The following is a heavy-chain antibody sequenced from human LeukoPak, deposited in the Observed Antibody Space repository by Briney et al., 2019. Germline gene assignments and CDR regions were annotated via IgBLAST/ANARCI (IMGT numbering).Heavy chain of an antibody. Sequence: GSLRLSCAASGFTFSSYAMHWVRQAPGTGLEWVAVISYDGSNKYYADSVKGRFTISRDNSKNTLYLQMNSLRAEDTAVYYCARDGDYGDYGSVDYWGQGTLVTVSS. V-gene: IGHV3-30-3*01. D-gene: IGHD4-17*01. CDR2: ISYDGSNK. CDR1: GFTFSSYA. J-gene: IGHJ4*02. CDR3: ARDGDYGDYGSVDY.